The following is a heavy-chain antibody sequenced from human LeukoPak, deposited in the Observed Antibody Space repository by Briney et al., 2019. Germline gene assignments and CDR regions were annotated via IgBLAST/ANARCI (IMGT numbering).Heavy chain of an antibody. CDR2: IIPIFGTA. CDR3: ATMGVIIPHGYYYGMDV. J-gene: IGHJ6*02. Sequence: SVNVSCKASGGTFSSYAISWVRQAPGQGLEWMGGIIPIFGTANYAQKFQGRVTITADESTSTAYMELSSLRSEDTAVYYCATMGVIIPHGYYYGMDVWGQGTTVTVSS. D-gene: IGHD3-3*01. CDR1: GGTFSSYA. V-gene: IGHV1-69*13.